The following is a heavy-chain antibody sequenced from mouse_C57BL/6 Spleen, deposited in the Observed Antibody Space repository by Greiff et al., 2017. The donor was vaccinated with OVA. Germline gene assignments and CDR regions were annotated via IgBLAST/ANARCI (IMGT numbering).Heavy chain of an antibody. CDR1: GYTFTSYW. Sequence: QVQLKQPGAELVMPGASVKLSCKASGYTFTSYWMHWVKQRPGQGLEWIGEIDPSDSYTNYNQKFKGKSTLTVDKSSSTAYMQLSSLTSEDSAVYYCARQLGGFAYWGQGTLVTVSA. J-gene: IGHJ3*01. D-gene: IGHD4-1*02. CDR2: IDPSDSYT. CDR3: ARQLGGFAY. V-gene: IGHV1-69*01.